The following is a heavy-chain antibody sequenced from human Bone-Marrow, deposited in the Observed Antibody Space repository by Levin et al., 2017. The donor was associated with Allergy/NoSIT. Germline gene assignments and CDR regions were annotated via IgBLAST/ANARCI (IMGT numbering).Heavy chain of an antibody. CDR3: ATEPAPGLEKYYDTSGLGD. CDR1: GYTLTEFS. Sequence: ASVKVSCKVSGYTLTEFSMHWVRQAPGQGLEWMGGFDPEDGETIYAQKFQGRVTMTEDTSTDTASTELSSLRSEDTAMYYCATEPAPGLEKYYDTSGLGDWGQGTLVTVSS. D-gene: IGHD3-22*01. V-gene: IGHV1-24*01. J-gene: IGHJ4*02. CDR2: FDPEDGET.